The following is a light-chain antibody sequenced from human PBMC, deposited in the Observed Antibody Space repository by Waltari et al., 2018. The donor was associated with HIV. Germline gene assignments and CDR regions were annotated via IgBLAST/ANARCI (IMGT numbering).Light chain of an antibody. Sequence: QSVLTQPPSVSGAPGQRVTISCPGSSSNIGAGYAIPWYQQLPGTAPKLLIYDNSNRPSGVPDRFSGSKSGTSASLAITGLQAEDEADYYCQSYDSSLSGYVFGTGTKVTVL. CDR2: DNS. CDR1: SSNIGAGYA. CDR3: QSYDSSLSGYV. J-gene: IGLJ1*01. V-gene: IGLV1-40*01.